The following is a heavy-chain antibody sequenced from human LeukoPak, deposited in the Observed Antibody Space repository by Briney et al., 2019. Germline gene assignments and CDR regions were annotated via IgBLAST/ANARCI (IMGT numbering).Heavy chain of an antibody. CDR3: AKADTPFHNRYSGSYGGFFDY. CDR2: ISAYNGNT. D-gene: IGHD1-26*01. J-gene: IGHJ4*02. V-gene: IGHV1-18*01. Sequence: ASVKVSCKASGYTFTSYGISWVRQATGQGLEWMGWISAYNGNTNYAQKLQGRVTMTTDTSTRTVYMELRSLRSDDTAVYYCAKADTPFHNRYSGSYGGFFDYWGQGTLVTVSS. CDR1: GYTFTSYG.